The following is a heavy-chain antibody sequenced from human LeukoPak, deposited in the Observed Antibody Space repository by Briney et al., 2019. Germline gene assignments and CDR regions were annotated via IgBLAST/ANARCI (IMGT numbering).Heavy chain of an antibody. CDR3: ARLRYASASYSVFDY. CDR2: IYYSGTT. Sequence: SETLSLTCTVSGGSISSSSYYWGWVRQPPGKGLEWIGSIYYSGTTYYNPSLKSRVTISVDTSKNQFSLKLRSVTATDTAVYYCARLRYASASYSVFDYWGQGTLVTVSS. CDR1: GGSISSSSYY. D-gene: IGHD3-10*01. J-gene: IGHJ4*02. V-gene: IGHV4-39*01.